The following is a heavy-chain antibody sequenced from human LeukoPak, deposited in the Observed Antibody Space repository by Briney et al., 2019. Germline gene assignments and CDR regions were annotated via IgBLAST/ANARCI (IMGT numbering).Heavy chain of an antibody. V-gene: IGHV4-39*07. CDR3: ARDNGDPYYYYYYMDV. Sequence: SETLSLTCTVSGGSISSSSYYWGWIRQPPGKGLEWIGSIYYSGSTYYNPSLKSRVTISVDTSKNQFSLKLSSVTAADTAVYYCARDNGDPYYYYYYMDVWGKGTTVTVSS. D-gene: IGHD4-17*01. CDR2: IYYSGST. CDR1: GGSISSSSYY. J-gene: IGHJ6*03.